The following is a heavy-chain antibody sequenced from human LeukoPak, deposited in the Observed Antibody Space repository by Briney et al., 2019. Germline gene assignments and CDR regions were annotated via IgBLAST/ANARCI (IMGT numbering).Heavy chain of an antibody. Sequence: SVKVSCKASGGTFSSYAISWVRQAPGQGLEWMGRIIPIFGIANYAQKFQGRVTITADKSTSTAYMELSSLRSEDTAVYYCAREEGDYCDSSGYYPDYWGQGTLVTVSS. J-gene: IGHJ4*02. CDR1: GGTFSSYA. V-gene: IGHV1-69*04. CDR3: AREEGDYCDSSGYYPDY. CDR2: IIPIFGIA. D-gene: IGHD3-22*01.